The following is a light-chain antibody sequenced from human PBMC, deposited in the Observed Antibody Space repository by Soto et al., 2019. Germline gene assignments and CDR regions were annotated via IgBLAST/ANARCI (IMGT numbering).Light chain of an antibody. J-gene: IGKJ4*01. V-gene: IGKV3-15*01. CDR3: QQYNNWPHT. CDR2: GAS. Sequence: EIVMTQSPATLSVSPGERATLSCRASQSVSSNLAWYQQKPGQAPRLLIYGASNRATGIPARFSGSGSGTEFTLTISSLQSEDFAVYYCQQYNNWPHTFGGGTKVEIK. CDR1: QSVSSN.